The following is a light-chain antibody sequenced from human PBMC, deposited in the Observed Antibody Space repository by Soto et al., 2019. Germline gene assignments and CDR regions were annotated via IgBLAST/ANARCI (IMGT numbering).Light chain of an antibody. J-gene: IGLJ1*01. Sequence: SVLTQPASVSGSPGQSITISCPGTSSDVGAYNYVSWYQQHPGKAPKLMIYDVNNRPSGVSNRFSGSKSGNTASLTISGLQAEDEADYYCSSYTSSSTEVFGTGTKVTVL. V-gene: IGLV2-14*01. CDR3: SSYTSSSTEV. CDR1: SSDVGAYNY. CDR2: DVN.